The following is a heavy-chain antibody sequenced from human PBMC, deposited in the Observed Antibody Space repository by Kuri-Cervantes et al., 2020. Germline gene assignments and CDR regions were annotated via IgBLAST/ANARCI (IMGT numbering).Heavy chain of an antibody. CDR3: AKYLDSYDISGYYIDY. V-gene: IGHV3-9*01. D-gene: IGHD3-22*01. J-gene: IGHJ4*02. CDR1: GFPFDDYG. CDR2: ICWNSGSI. Sequence: SLKISCAASGFPFDDYGMHWVRQAPGKGLEWVSGICWNSGSIGYADSVKGRFTISRDNSKNFLYLQMNSLRAEDTALYYCAKYLDSYDISGYYIDYWGQGTLVTISS.